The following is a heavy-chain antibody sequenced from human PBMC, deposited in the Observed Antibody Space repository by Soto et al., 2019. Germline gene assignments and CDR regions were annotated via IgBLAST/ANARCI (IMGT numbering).Heavy chain of an antibody. CDR1: GFTFSSYS. D-gene: IGHD2-2*01. CDR2: ISSSSII. CDR3: ARVYRYCSGTSLCGGLDV. Sequence: PGGSLRLSCAASGFTFSSYSMNWVRQAPGKGLEWVSYISSSSIISYADSVRGRFTISRDNAKNSLYLQMNSLRDEDTAVYYCARVYRYCSGTSLCGGLDVWGQGTTVTVSS. J-gene: IGHJ6*02. V-gene: IGHV3-48*01.